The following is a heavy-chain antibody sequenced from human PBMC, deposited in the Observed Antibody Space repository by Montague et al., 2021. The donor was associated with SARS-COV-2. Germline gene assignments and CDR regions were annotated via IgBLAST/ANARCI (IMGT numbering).Heavy chain of an antibody. V-gene: IGHV4-59*12. Sequence: SETLSLTCTVSGGSISSYYWSWIRQPPGKGLEWIGYIYYSGSTNYNPSLKSRVTISVDTSKNQFSLKLTSVTAADTAVYYCARGRDGYYHRSALFDYWGRGTLVTVSS. CDR3: ARGRDGYYHRSALFDY. CDR2: IYYSGST. J-gene: IGHJ4*02. D-gene: IGHD3-22*01. CDR1: GGSISSYY.